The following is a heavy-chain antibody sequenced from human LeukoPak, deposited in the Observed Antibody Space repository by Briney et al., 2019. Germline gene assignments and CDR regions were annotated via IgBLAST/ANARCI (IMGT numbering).Heavy chain of an antibody. V-gene: IGHV3-23*01. Sequence: GGSLRLSCAASGFTFSSFAMGWVRQAPGKGLEWVSTISSGGGSTYYADSVKGRFSISRDDSKNTLYLQLNSLRAEDTAAYYCAKDYCSGGACYFFDYWGQGTLVTVSS. CDR1: GFTFSSFA. D-gene: IGHD2-15*01. J-gene: IGHJ4*02. CDR3: AKDYCSGGACYFFDY. CDR2: ISSGGGST.